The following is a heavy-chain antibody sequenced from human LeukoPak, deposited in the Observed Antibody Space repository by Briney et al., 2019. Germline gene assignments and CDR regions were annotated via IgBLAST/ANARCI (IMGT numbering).Heavy chain of an antibody. V-gene: IGHV1-2*02. CDR1: GYTFTGYY. Sequence: ASVKVSCKASGYTFTGYYMHWVRQAPGQGLEWMGWINPNSGGTNYAQKFQGRVTMTRDTSISTAYMELSRLRSDDTAVYYCARVEIVQLERRNYYYMDVWGKGTTVTVSS. CDR3: ARVEIVQLERRNYYYMDV. D-gene: IGHD1-1*01. CDR2: INPNSGGT. J-gene: IGHJ6*03.